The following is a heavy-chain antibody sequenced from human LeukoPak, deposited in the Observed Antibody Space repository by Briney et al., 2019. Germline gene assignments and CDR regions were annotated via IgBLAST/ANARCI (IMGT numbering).Heavy chain of an antibody. J-gene: IGHJ4*02. CDR3: VTGAGPRNYDYVWGSYRYPAPYDY. CDR1: GYTFTSYG. Sequence: ASVKVSCKASGYTFTSYGISWVRQAPGQGLEWMGWISAYNGNTNYAQKLQGRVTMTEDTSTDTAYMELSSLRSEDTAVYYCVTGAGPRNYDYVWGSYRYPAPYDYWGQGTLVTVSS. D-gene: IGHD3-16*02. V-gene: IGHV1-18*01. CDR2: ISAYNGNT.